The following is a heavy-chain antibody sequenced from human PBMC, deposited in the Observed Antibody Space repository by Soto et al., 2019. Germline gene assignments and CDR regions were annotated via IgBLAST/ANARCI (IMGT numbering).Heavy chain of an antibody. CDR3: ARETLPLSSRWYWWFYP. V-gene: IGHV1-18*01. J-gene: IGHJ5*02. CDR2: ISAYNGNT. D-gene: IGHD6-13*01. CDR1: GYTFTSYG. Sequence: ASVKVSCKASGYTFTSYGISWVRQAPGQGLEWMGWISAYNGNTNYAQKLQGRVTMTTDTSTSTAYMELRSLRSDDTAVYYCARETLPLSSRWYWWFYPCGQGTLVPGSS.